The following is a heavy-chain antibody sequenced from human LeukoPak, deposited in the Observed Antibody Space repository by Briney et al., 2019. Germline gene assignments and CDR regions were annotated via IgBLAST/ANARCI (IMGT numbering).Heavy chain of an antibody. J-gene: IGHJ4*02. Sequence: GGSLRLSCAASGFTFSDYYMSWIRQAPGKGLEWVSYISSSGSTIYYADSVKGRFTISRDNAKNSLYLQMNSLRAEDTAVYYCAREKRWLQSYYFDYRGQGTLVTVSS. CDR3: AREKRWLQSYYFDY. CDR2: ISSSGSTI. D-gene: IGHD5-24*01. V-gene: IGHV3-11*04. CDR1: GFTFSDYY.